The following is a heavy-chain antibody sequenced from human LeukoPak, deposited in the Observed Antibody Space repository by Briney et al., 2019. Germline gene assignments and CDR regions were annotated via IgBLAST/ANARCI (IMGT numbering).Heavy chain of an antibody. Sequence: PSETLSLTCTVSGGSISSSDHYWGWIRQPPGKGLEWIGSIYYNGDTYYNPSLKSRVTISVDTSKNQFSLKLSSVTAADTAVYYCARDIGHDYYDSSGYSPFDPWGRGTLVTVSS. CDR2: IYYNGDT. CDR3: ARDIGHDYYDSSGYSPFDP. CDR1: GGSISSSDHY. J-gene: IGHJ5*02. V-gene: IGHV4-39*07. D-gene: IGHD3-22*01.